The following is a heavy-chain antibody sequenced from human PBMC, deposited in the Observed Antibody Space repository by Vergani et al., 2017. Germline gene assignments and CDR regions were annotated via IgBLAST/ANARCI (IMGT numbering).Heavy chain of an antibody. Sequence: EVQLVQSGAEVKKPGESLKISCQISGYSFTNYWIGWVRQMPGKGLEWMGIIHPADSDTRYSPSFQGQVTISVDKSISTAYLQRSSLRASDSAMYYCARLYGRDSSGSKYCDYWGQGPLVTVSS. D-gene: IGHD3-22*01. CDR2: IHPADSDT. J-gene: IGHJ4*02. CDR1: GYSFTNYW. CDR3: ARLYGRDSSGSKYCDY. V-gene: IGHV5-51*01.